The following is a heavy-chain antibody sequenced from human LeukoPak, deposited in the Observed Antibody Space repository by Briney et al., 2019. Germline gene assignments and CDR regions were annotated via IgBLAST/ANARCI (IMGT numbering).Heavy chain of an antibody. D-gene: IGHD1-14*01. Sequence: ASVKVSCKTSGYAFINYDINWVRQATGQGLEWMGWMDPNNDNTGYAQKVQGRVTMTRDTSTSTAYMELSSLTSEDTAVYYCARGPRESTTSDYWGQGTLVTVSS. CDR1: GYAFINYD. J-gene: IGHJ4*02. CDR2: MDPNNDNT. V-gene: IGHV1-8*02. CDR3: ARGPRESTTSDY.